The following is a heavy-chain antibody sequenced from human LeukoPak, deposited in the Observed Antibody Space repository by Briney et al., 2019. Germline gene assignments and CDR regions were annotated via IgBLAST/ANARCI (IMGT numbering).Heavy chain of an antibody. CDR3: ARDVGGFWSGYSPYYFDY. V-gene: IGHV3-48*04. J-gene: IGHJ4*02. D-gene: IGHD3-3*01. CDR1: GFTFSSYS. CDR2: ISSSSSTI. Sequence: QAGGSLRLSCAASGFTFSSYSMNWVRQAPGKGLEWVSYISSSSSTIYYADSVKGRFTISRDNAKNSLYLQMNSLRAEDTAVYYCARDVGGFWSGYSPYYFDYWGQGTLVTVSS.